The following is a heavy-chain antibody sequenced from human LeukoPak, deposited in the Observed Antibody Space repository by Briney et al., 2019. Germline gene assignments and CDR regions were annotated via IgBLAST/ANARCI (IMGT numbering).Heavy chain of an antibody. CDR2: IYSGGST. V-gene: IGHV3-53*01. J-gene: IGHJ4*02. CDR3: ARSYSAYYFDY. D-gene: IGHD3-10*01. CDR1: GFTFSSYA. Sequence: GRSLRLSCAASGFTFSSYAMHWVRQAPGKGLEWVSVIYSGGSTYYADSVKGRFTISRDNSKNTLYLQMNSLRAEDTAVYYCARSYSAYYFDYWGQGTLVTVSS.